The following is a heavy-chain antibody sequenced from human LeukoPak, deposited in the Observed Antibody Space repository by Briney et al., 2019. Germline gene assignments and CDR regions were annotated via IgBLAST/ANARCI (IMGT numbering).Heavy chain of an antibody. V-gene: IGHV4-39*01. D-gene: IGHD3-3*01. Sequence: SETLSLTCTVSGGSISSSSYYWGWIRQPPGKGLEWIGSIYYSGSTYYNPSLKSRVTTSVDTSKNQFSLKLSSVTAADTAVYYCARAYDFWSGYFDYWGQGTLVTVSS. CDR1: GGSISSSSYY. CDR3: ARAYDFWSGYFDY. J-gene: IGHJ4*02. CDR2: IYYSGST.